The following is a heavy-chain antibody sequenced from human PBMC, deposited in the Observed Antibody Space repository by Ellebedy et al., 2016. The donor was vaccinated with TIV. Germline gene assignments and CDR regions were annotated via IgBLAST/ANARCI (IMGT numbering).Heavy chain of an antibody. CDR3: ARADNWFDP. Sequence: GGSLRLSCAASGFTFSSYSMNWVRQAPGKGLVWVSRIKGDGSITDYADSVKGRFTISRDNAKNTLYLQMNSLRAEDTAVYYCARADNWFDPWGQGTLVTVSS. CDR1: GFTFSSYS. CDR2: IKGDGSIT. J-gene: IGHJ5*02. V-gene: IGHV3-74*01.